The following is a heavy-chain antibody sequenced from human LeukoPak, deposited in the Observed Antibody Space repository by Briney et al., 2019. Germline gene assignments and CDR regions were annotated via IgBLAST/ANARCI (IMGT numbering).Heavy chain of an antibody. CDR2: INHSGST. CDR3: ARGLRAGSGSQTKGDNWFDP. Sequence: SETLSLTCAVYGGSFSGYYWSWIRQPPGKGLEWIGEINHSGSTNYNPSLKSRVTISVDTSKNQFSLKLSSVTAADTAVYYCARGLRAGSGSQTKGDNWFDPWGQGTLVTVSS. V-gene: IGHV4-34*01. D-gene: IGHD3-10*01. J-gene: IGHJ5*02. CDR1: GGSFSGYY.